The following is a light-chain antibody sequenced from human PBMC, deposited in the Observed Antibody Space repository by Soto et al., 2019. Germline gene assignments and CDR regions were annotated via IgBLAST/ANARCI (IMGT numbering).Light chain of an antibody. CDR3: QQYKNWPPWT. Sequence: EIVMTQSPGTLSVSPGERATLSCRASENLNTNLAWYQQRPGQAPRLLIYGASTRATGVPARLTGSGSGTDFTLTISSLQFEDFAVYFCQQYKNWPPWTFGQGTKVDI. CDR2: GAS. V-gene: IGKV3-15*01. CDR1: ENLNTN. J-gene: IGKJ1*01.